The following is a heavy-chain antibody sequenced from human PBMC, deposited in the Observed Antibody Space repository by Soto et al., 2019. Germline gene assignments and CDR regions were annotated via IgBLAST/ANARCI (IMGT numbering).Heavy chain of an antibody. Sequence: PSETLSITCDVSSGSITTSVLWTWVRQFPGKGLEWIGEIAHDGHTNYNPSLSGRVTMSVDLSNSQFSLNVASVTAADTAVYFCVGGRDYDYWGQGTLVTVSS. V-gene: IGHV4-4*02. CDR1: SGSITTSVL. CDR3: VGGRDYDY. J-gene: IGHJ4*02. CDR2: IAHDGHT. D-gene: IGHD1-26*01.